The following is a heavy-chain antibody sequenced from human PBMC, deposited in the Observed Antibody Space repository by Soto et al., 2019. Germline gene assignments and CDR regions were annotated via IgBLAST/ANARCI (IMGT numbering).Heavy chain of an antibody. D-gene: IGHD5-12*01. CDR2: IYRSGDT. V-gene: IGHV4-30-2*01. CDR3: ARGHDANDD. CDR1: GGSISSGDYS. Sequence: QLQLQESGSGLVQPSQTLSLTCAVSGGSISSGDYSWSWIRQPPGKGLEWIGYIYRSGDTYYNPSLKRRVTISIHTSKNRFSLRLNSLTAADTAVYSCARGHDANDDWGQGTLVTVSS. J-gene: IGHJ1*01.